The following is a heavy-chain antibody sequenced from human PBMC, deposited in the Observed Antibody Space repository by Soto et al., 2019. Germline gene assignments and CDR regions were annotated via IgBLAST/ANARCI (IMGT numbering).Heavy chain of an antibody. J-gene: IGHJ5*02. D-gene: IGHD2-15*01. CDR2: ISAYNGNT. V-gene: IGHV1-18*01. CDR3: ARVRTAATTQYNWFDP. CDR1: GYTFTSYV. Sequence: GASVKVSCKASGYTFTSYVISWVRQAPGQGLEWMGWISAYNGNTNYAQKLQGRVTVTTDTSTSTAYMELRSLRSDDTAVYYCARVRTAATTQYNWFDPWGQGTLVTVSS.